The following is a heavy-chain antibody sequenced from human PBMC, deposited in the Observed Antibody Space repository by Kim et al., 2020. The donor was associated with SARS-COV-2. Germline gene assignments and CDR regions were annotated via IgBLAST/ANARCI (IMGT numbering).Heavy chain of an antibody. V-gene: IGHV4-39*01. D-gene: IGHD2-2*01. Sequence: GKGLEWIASMYYSGSTYYNPSLRSRVTISVDTSKNQLSLGLSSVTAADTAIYYCARHSGALSVVPAFDYWGQGTLVTVSS. J-gene: IGHJ4*02. CDR2: MYYSGST. CDR3: ARHSGALSVVPAFDY.